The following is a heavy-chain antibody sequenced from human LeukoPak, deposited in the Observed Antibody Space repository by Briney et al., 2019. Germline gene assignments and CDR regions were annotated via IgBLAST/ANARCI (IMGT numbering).Heavy chain of an antibody. CDR2: IWYVGSSK. J-gene: IGHJ4*02. CDR1: GFTFSSYG. CDR3: AKDNAVTHPFDY. D-gene: IGHD4-17*01. V-gene: IGHV3-33*06. Sequence: GGSLRLSCAASGFTFSSYGMHWVRQAPGKGLEWVAVIWYVGSSKYYADSVKGRFTISRDNSKNTLYLQMNSLRAEDTAVYYCAKDNAVTHPFDYWGQGTLVTVSS.